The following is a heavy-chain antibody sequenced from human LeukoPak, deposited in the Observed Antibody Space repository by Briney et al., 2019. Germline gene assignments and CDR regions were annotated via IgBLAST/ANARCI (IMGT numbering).Heavy chain of an antibody. V-gene: IGHV3-30*02. D-gene: IGHD2-2*02. CDR3: AKDLSAAIPLGYFQH. CDR2: IRYDGSNK. CDR1: GFTFSSYG. J-gene: IGHJ1*01. Sequence: PGRSLRLSCAASGFTFSSYGMHWVRQAPGKGLEWVAFIRYDGSNKYYADSVKGRFTISRDNSKNTLYLQMNSLRAEDTAVYYCAKDLSAAIPLGYFQHWGQGTLVTVSS.